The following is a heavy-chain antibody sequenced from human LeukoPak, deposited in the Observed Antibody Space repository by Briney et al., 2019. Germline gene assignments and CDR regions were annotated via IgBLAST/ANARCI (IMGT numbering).Heavy chain of an antibody. J-gene: IGHJ4*02. CDR3: AKDSRRWSSGPSDFDY. Sequence: GGSLRLSCAASGFTFSSYAMSWVRQAPGKGLEWVSAISGSGGSTYYADSVKGRFTISRDNSKNTLYLQMNSLRAEDTAVYYCAKDSRRWSSGPSDFDYWGQGTLVTVSS. CDR1: GFTFSSYA. D-gene: IGHD6-19*01. CDR2: ISGSGGST. V-gene: IGHV3-23*01.